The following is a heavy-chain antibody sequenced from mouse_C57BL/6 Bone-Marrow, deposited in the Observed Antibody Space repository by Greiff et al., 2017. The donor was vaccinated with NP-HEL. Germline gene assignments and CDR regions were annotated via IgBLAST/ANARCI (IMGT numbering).Heavy chain of an antibody. CDR3: AREEEFYYDYDVGAMDY. D-gene: IGHD2-4*01. V-gene: IGHV1-81*01. CDR2: IYPRSGNT. J-gene: IGHJ4*01. Sequence: VQLQQSGAELARPGASVKLSCKASGYTFTSSGISWVKQRTGQGLEWIGEIYPRSGNTYYNEKFKGKATLTADKSSSTAYMELRSLTSEDSAVYFCAREEEFYYDYDVGAMDYWGQGTSVTVSS. CDR1: GYTFTSSG.